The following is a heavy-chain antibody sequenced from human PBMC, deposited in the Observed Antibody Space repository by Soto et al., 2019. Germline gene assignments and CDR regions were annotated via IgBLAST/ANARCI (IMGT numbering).Heavy chain of an antibody. CDR3: ARRGGDGGSNFDY. V-gene: IGHV3-33*01. D-gene: IGHD2-21*02. CDR1: GFTFSSYG. CDR2: IWYDGSNK. J-gene: IGHJ4*02. Sequence: GGCLRLSCAASGFTFSSYGMHWVRQAPGKGLEWVAVIWYDGSNKYYADSVKGRFTISRDNSKNTLYLQMNSLRAEDTAVYYCARRGGDGGSNFDYWGQGTLVTVSS.